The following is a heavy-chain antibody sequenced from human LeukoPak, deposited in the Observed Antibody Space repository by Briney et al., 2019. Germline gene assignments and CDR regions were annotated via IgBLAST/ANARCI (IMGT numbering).Heavy chain of an antibody. CDR2: IYYSGST. CDR1: GFTFSSYSMN. V-gene: IGHV4-39*01. Sequence: PGGSLRLSCAASGFTFSSYSMNWVRQPPGKGLEWIGSIYYSGSTNYNPSLKSRVTISVDTSKNQFSLKLSSATAADTAVYYCARKGDAFDIWGQGTMVTVSS. CDR3: ARKGDAFDI. J-gene: IGHJ3*02.